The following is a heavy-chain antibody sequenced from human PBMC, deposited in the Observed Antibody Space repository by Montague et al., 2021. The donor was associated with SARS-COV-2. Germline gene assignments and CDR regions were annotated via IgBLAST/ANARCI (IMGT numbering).Heavy chain of an antibody. Sequence: SETLSLTCTVSGGSISSSSYYWGWIRQPPGKGLEWIGSIYYSGSTYYNPSLKSRVTISVDTSKNQFSLKLSSVTAADTAVYYCARGRGTPLFRRIYFGMDVWGQGTTVTVSS. D-gene: IGHD1-1*01. CDR1: GGSISSSSYY. CDR2: IYYSGST. J-gene: IGHJ6*02. CDR3: ARGRGTPLFRRIYFGMDV. V-gene: IGHV4-39*01.